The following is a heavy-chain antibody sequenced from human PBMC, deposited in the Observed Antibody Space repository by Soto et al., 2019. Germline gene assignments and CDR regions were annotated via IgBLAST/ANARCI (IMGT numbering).Heavy chain of an antibody. CDR2: INPTSGGT. CDR1: GYTFTGYY. J-gene: IGHJ6*02. CDR3: AIALPGEGPGTDDSRIDYCYGTDV. V-gene: IGHV1-2*04. Sequence: QVQLVQSGAEVKKPGASVKVSCKASGYTFTGYYMHWVRQAPGQGLEWMGWINPTSGGTTYAQKFQGWVTMTRDTSSSTAYMELSRMRSDATAVYYCAIALPGEGPGTDDSRIDYCYGTDVWGQGTTVTVS. D-gene: IGHD1-1*01.